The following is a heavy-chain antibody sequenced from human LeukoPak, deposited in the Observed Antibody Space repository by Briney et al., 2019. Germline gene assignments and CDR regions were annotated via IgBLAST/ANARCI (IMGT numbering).Heavy chain of an antibody. CDR3: AKDGDGAVAGQFDY. CDR1: GFTFSSYG. CDR2: ISYDGSNK. J-gene: IGHJ4*02. D-gene: IGHD6-19*01. V-gene: IGHV3-30*18. Sequence: GGSLRLSCAASGFTFSSYGMHWVRQAPGKGLEWVAVISYDGSNKYYADSVNGRFTISRDNSKNTLYLQMNSLRAEDTAVYYCAKDGDGAVAGQFDYWGQGTLVTVSS.